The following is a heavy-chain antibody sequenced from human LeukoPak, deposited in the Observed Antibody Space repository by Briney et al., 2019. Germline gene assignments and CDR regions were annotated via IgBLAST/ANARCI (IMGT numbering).Heavy chain of an antibody. Sequence: GGSLRLSCAASGFTFSSYGMHWVRQAPGKGLEWVAVIWYDGSNKYYADSVTGRFTISRDNSKNTLYLQMNSLRAEDTAVYYCVRWNGGADYWGQGTLVTVSS. J-gene: IGHJ4*02. D-gene: IGHD3-16*01. CDR1: GFTFSSYG. V-gene: IGHV3-33*01. CDR2: IWYDGSNK. CDR3: VRWNGGADY.